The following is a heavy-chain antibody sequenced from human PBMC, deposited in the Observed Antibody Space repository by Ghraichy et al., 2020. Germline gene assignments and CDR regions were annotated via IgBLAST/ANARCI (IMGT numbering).Heavy chain of an antibody. V-gene: IGHV3-23*01. J-gene: IGHJ3*02. CDR1: GFTFSSYA. CDR3: AKDPLPPGYGDSGHT. CDR2: ISGSGGST. Sequence: LSLTCAASGFTFSSYAMSWVRQAPGKGLEWVSAISGSGGSTYYADSVKGRFPISRANSKNTLYLQMNSLRAEDTAVYYCAKDPLPPGYGDSGHTWGQGTIVTFSS. D-gene: IGHD4-17*01.